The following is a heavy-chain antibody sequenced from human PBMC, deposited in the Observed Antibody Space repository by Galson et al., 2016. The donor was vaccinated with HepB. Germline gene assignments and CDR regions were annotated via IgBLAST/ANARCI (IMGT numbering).Heavy chain of an antibody. Sequence: SLRLSCAASGFVFSDYTMNWVRQTPGKGLEWVSAIRGGGSSTYYYSDSVKGRFTISRDDFKNTLYLQMNSLRVEDTAIYYCAKGRREIDQDFDYWGQGTLVTVSS. J-gene: IGHJ4*02. V-gene: IGHV3-23*01. CDR2: IRGGGSST. CDR1: GFVFSDYT. CDR3: AKGRREIDQDFDY. D-gene: IGHD5-24*01.